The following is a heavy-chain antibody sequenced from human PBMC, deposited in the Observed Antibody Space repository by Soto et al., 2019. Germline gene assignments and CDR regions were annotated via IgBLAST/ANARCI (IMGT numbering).Heavy chain of an antibody. CDR2: IRRDGGEE. CDR3: ARDATYRDCRFYYDVFDI. Sequence: DVQLMESGGCLVQPGGALRLSCAASGFTFSYYWMTWVRQAPGKGLEWVANIRRDGGEEHYVDSVKGRFSVSRDNAKKSLYLQIYSLRIEYTAVYDCARDATYRDCRFYYDVFDIWGQGTMVTVSS. D-gene: IGHD2-15*01. V-gene: IGHV3-7*05. CDR1: GFTFSYYW. J-gene: IGHJ3*02.